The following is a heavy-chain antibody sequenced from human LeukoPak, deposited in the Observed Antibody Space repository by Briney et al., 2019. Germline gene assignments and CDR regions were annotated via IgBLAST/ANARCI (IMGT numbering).Heavy chain of an antibody. CDR1: RFTFSSNW. D-gene: IGHD3/OR15-3a*01. Sequence: GGSLRLSCTASRFTFSSNWMGWVRQAPGKGLEWVANINPDGTVKFYVGSVKGRFTISRDNAKNSLYLQTNSLRVEETAVYYCLMFGSSGSWGQGTLVTVSS. V-gene: IGHV3-7*05. CDR3: LMFGSSGS. CDR2: INPDGTVK. J-gene: IGHJ5*02.